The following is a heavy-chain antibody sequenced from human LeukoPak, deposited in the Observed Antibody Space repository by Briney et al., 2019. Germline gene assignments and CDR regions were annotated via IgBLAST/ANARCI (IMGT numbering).Heavy chain of an antibody. CDR1: GFTFSSYS. D-gene: IGHD5-18*01. CDR3: ARETTWIHPHFDY. CDR2: ISSSSSSYI. V-gene: IGHV3-21*01. Sequence: GGSLRLSCAASGFTFSSYSMNWVRQAPGKGLEWVSSISSSSSSYIYYADSVKGRFTISRDNAKNSLYLQMNSLRAEDTAVYYCARETTWIHPHFDYWGQGTLVTVSS. J-gene: IGHJ4*02.